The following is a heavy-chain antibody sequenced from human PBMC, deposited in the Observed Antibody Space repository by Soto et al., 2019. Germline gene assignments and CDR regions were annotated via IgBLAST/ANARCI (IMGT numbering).Heavy chain of an antibody. CDR3: AKVRADYYYGSGPFDY. CDR2: ISSDGSNK. V-gene: IGHV3-30*18. J-gene: IGHJ4*02. D-gene: IGHD3-10*01. Sequence: QVQLVESGGGVVQPGRSLRLSCAAPGFTFSSYGMHWVRQAPGKGLEWVALISSDGSNKYYADSVKGRFTISRDNSKNALYLQMNTLRAEDTAVYYCAKVRADYYYGSGPFDYWGQGTLVTVSS. CDR1: GFTFSSYG.